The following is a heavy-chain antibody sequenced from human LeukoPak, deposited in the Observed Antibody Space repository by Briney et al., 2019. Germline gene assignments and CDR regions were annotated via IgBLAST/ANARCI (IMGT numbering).Heavy chain of an antibody. CDR1: GYTFTSYG. V-gene: IGHV1-18*01. CDR2: ISAYNGNT. D-gene: IGHD5-24*01. J-gene: IGHJ5*02. CDR3: ARVGKPPGVEWFDP. Sequence: GASVKVSCKASGYTFTSYGISWVRQAPGQGLEWMGWISAYNGNTNYAQKFQGRVTITADESTSTAYMELSSLRSEDTAVYYCARVGKPPGVEWFDPWGQGTLVTVSS.